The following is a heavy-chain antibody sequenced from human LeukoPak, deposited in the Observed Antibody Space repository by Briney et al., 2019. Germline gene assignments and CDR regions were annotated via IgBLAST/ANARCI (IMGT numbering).Heavy chain of an antibody. D-gene: IGHD2-2*01. J-gene: IGHJ4*02. V-gene: IGHV1-24*01. CDR2: FHPEDGET. CDR1: GYTLTELS. CDR3: ATGKIYCSTTSCSDDS. Sequence: ASVKVSCKVSGYTLTELSMHWVRQAPGKGLEWMGGFHPEDGETVYAQKFQGRVTMTEDTSTDTACMELSSLRSEDTAVYYCATGKIYCSTTSCSDDSWGQGTLVTVSS.